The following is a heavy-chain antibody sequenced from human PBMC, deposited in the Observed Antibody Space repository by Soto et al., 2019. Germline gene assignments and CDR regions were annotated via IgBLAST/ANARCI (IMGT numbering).Heavy chain of an antibody. Sequence: GGSLRLSCAASGFTFSSYSMNWVRQAPGKGLEWVSSISSSSSYIYYADSVKGRFTISRDNAKNSLYLQMNSLRAEDTAVYYCARVGYDILTGWLDYWGQGTLVTVSS. V-gene: IGHV3-21*01. CDR3: ARVGYDILTGWLDY. CDR1: GFTFSSYS. D-gene: IGHD3-9*01. CDR2: ISSSSSYI. J-gene: IGHJ4*02.